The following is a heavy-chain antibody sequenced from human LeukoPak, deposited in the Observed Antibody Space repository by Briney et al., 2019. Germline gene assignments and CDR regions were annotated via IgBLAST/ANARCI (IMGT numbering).Heavy chain of an antibody. D-gene: IGHD1-1*01. CDR1: GFTVSNNY. CDR2: IYTGVTT. CDR3: ARVAWRAFDF. Sequence: GGSLRLSCAASGFTVSNNYMTWVRQAPGKGLEWVSVIYTGVTTYYADSVRGRFTFSRDNSKNTLYLQMSSLRVEDTAVYYCARVAWRAFDFWGRGALVTVSS. V-gene: IGHV3-66*01. J-gene: IGHJ4*02.